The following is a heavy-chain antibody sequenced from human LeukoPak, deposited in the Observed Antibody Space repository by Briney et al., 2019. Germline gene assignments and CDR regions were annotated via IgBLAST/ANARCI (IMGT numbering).Heavy chain of an antibody. J-gene: IGHJ6*03. CDR3: ARVGTSSSWYYYYYYRDV. Sequence: KASETLSLTCTVSGGSISSYYWGWIRQPPGKGLEWIGYIYYSGSTNYNPSLKSRVTISVDTSKNQFFLKLSSVTAADTAVYYCARVGTSSSWYYYYYYRDVWCKGTTVTISS. CDR2: IYYSGST. CDR1: GGSISSYY. V-gene: IGHV4-59*01. D-gene: IGHD6-13*01.